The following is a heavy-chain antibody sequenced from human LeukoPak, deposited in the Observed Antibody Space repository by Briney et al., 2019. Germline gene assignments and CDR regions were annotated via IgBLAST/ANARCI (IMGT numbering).Heavy chain of an antibody. CDR2: IKQDGSEK. V-gene: IGHV3-7*01. Sequence: GGSLRLSCAASGFTFSSYWMSWVRQAPGKGLEWVANIKQDGSEKYYVDSVKGRFTISRDNAKNSLYLQMNSLRAEDTAVYYCARDQGAYDFWSGYYGWGQGTLVTVSS. J-gene: IGHJ4*02. CDR1: GFTFSSYW. CDR3: ARDQGAYDFWSGYYG. D-gene: IGHD3-3*01.